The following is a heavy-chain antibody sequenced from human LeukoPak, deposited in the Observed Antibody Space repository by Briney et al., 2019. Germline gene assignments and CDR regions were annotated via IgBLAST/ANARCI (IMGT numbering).Heavy chain of an antibody. V-gene: IGHV5-51*01. CDR2: IYPGDSDT. Sequence: KPGASLQISCKGSGSIFTSYWIGWVRQLPGKGLEWMGIIYPGDSDTRYSPSFQGQVTISADKSISTAYLQWSSLKASDTAMYYCARRSLITFGGVIGYDNWSDPWGQGTLVTVSS. J-gene: IGHJ5*02. D-gene: IGHD3-16*02. CDR3: ARRSLITFGGVIGYDNWSDP. CDR1: GSIFTSYW.